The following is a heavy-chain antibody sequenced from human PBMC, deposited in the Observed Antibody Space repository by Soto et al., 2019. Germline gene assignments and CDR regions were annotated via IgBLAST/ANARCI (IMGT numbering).Heavy chain of an antibody. CDR3: ARGFTIFRPNYYYYGMDV. V-gene: IGHV1-69*01. CDR2: IIPIFGTA. D-gene: IGHD3-3*01. Sequence: QVQLVQSGAEVKKPGSSVKVSCKASGGTFSSYAISWVRQAPGQGLEWMGGIIPIFGTANYAQKFQGRVTITADESTSTAYMELSSLRSEDTAVYYCARGFTIFRPNYYYYGMDVWGQGTTVTVSS. J-gene: IGHJ6*02. CDR1: GGTFSSYA.